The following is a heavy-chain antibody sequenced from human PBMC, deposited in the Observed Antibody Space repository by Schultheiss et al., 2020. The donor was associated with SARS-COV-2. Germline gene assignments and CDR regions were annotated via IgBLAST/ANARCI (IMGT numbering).Heavy chain of an antibody. CDR2: ISYDGSTK. D-gene: IGHD3-22*01. V-gene: IGHV3-30-3*01. J-gene: IGHJ3*02. CDR3: ARGGLITMIEGALDI. CDR1: GFTFTSYA. Sequence: GGSLRLSCAASGFTFTSYAMHWVRQAPGKGLEWLAVISYDGSTKYYADSVKGRFTNSRDNSKNTLSLQMNSLRAEDTAVYSCARGGLITMIEGALDIWGQGTMVTVSS.